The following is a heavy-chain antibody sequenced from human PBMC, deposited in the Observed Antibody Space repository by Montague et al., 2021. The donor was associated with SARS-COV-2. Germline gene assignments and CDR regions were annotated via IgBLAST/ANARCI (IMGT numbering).Heavy chain of an antibody. Sequence: SETLSLTCTVSRDSIGSHNYFWAWIRQPPGKGLEWIGSVDYSGLTFYNPSLESRVTISVDTSKKQFSLKVNSVTAADTAVYYCAKDGEALAWGTFDIWGQGTMVTVSS. D-gene: IGHD3-10*01. CDR3: AKDGEALAWGTFDI. V-gene: IGHV4-39*07. CDR1: RDSIGSHNYF. J-gene: IGHJ3*02. CDR2: VDYSGLT.